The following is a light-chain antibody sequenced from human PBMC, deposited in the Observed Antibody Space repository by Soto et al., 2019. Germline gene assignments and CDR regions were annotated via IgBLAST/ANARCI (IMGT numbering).Light chain of an antibody. V-gene: IGLV2-14*01. Sequence: QSALTQPASVSGSPGQSISISCTGTSSDIGAYNYVSWYQQHPGKAPKLIIFEVNNRPSGVSNRFSGYKSGNTASLTISGLQLEDEADYHCSSYTGGRTYWIFGGGTKLTVL. CDR3: SSYTGGRTYWI. CDR1: SSDIGAYNY. CDR2: EVN. J-gene: IGLJ2*01.